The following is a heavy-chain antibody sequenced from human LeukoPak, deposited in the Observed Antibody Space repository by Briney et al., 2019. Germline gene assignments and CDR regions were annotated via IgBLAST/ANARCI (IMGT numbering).Heavy chain of an antibody. CDR2: IWYDGNNK. Sequence: QTGGSLRLSCAASGFTFSSYGMHWVRQAPGKGLEWVAVIWYDGNNKYYADSVKGRFTISRDNSKNTLYLQMNRLRAEDTAVYYCARDPVPYDFWSGNYYYYGMDVWGQGTTVTVSS. CDR3: ARDPVPYDFWSGNYYYYGMDV. D-gene: IGHD3-3*01. CDR1: GFTFSSYG. J-gene: IGHJ6*02. V-gene: IGHV3-33*01.